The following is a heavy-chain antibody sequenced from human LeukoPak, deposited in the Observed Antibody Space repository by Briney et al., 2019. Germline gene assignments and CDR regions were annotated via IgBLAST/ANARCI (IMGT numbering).Heavy chain of an antibody. Sequence: PGGSLRLSCTASGFTFSSYGMHWVRQAPGKGLECVALISNDGSNEYYAGSVKGRFTISRDNSRNTLFLQMNSLRGDDTAVYFCARDWGRGDSYYLDFWGQGILVTVSS. D-gene: IGHD4-17*01. CDR1: GFTFSSYG. J-gene: IGHJ4*02. CDR3: ARDWGRGDSYYLDF. V-gene: IGHV3-30*03. CDR2: ISNDGSNE.